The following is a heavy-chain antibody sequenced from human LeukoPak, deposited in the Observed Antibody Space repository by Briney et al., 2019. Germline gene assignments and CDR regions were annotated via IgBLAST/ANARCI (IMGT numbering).Heavy chain of an antibody. CDR3: ARGLGQWPAPTPDAFDI. CDR2: IIPIFGTA. V-gene: IGHV1-69*13. D-gene: IGHD6-19*01. Sequence: SVKVSCKASGGTFSSYAISWVRQAPGQGLEWMGGIIPIFGTANYAQKFRGRVTITADESTSTAYMELSSLRSEDTAVYYCARGLGQWPAPTPDAFDIWGQGTMVTVSS. J-gene: IGHJ3*02. CDR1: GGTFSSYA.